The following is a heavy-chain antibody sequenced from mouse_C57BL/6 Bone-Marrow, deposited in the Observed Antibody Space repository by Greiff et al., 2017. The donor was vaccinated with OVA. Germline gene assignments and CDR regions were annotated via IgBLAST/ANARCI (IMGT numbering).Heavy chain of an antibody. CDR1: GFTFSSYG. J-gene: IGHJ2*01. Sequence: EVQLVESGGDLVKPGGSLKLSCAASGFTFSSYGMSWVRQTPDKRLEWVATISSGGSYTYYPDSVKGRFTISRDNAKNTLYLQMSSLKSEDTAMYYCAREYYGSSDYWGQGTTLTVSS. V-gene: IGHV5-6*01. CDR3: AREYYGSSDY. D-gene: IGHD1-1*01. CDR2: ISSGGSYT.